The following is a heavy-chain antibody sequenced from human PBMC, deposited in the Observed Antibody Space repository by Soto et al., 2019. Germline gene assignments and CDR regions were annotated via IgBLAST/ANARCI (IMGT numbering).Heavy chain of an antibody. V-gene: IGHV4-39*07. D-gene: IGHD6-13*01. CDR2: IYHGRGT. J-gene: IGHJ4*02. Sequence: SETLSLTCIVSGDSISTSGHYWALIRQSPGKGLEWIGRIYHGRGTNYNPSLQSRVTISVDKSKNQFSLKLSSVTAADTAVYYCARDLAAAGTSATFYWGQGTLVTVSS. CDR1: GDSISTSGHY. CDR3: ARDLAAAGTSATFY.